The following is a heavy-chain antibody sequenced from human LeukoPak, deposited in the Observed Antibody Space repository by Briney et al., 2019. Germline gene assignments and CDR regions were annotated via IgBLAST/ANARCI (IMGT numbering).Heavy chain of an antibody. V-gene: IGHV1-69*13. CDR2: IIPIFGTA. D-gene: IGHD4-11*01. Sequence: GASVKVSCKASGGTFSSYAISWVRQAPGQGLEWMGGIIPIFGTANYAQKFQGRVTITADESTSTAYMELSSLRSEDTAVYYCARDGGVYSNYVSSGMDVWGQGTTVTVSS. CDR1: GGTFSSYA. J-gene: IGHJ6*02. CDR3: ARDGGVYSNYVSSGMDV.